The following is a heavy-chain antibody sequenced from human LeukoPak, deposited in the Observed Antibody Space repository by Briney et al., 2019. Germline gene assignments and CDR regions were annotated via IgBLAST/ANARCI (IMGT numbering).Heavy chain of an antibody. CDR1: GFTFSNAW. J-gene: IGHJ4*02. CDR3: AKWLFRPELDY. Sequence: PGGSLRLSCAASGFTFSNAWMSWVRQAPGKGLEWVGRIKSKSDGGTTDYAAPVKGRFTISRDDSKNTLYLRMNSLRAEDTAVYYCAKWLFRPELDYWGQGTLVTVSS. CDR2: IKSKSDGGTT. D-gene: IGHD3-22*01. V-gene: IGHV3-15*01.